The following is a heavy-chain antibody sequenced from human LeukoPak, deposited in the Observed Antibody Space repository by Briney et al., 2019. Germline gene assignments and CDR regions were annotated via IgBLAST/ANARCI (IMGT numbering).Heavy chain of an antibody. J-gene: IGHJ5*02. CDR3: AKDIHFGAVTNWFDP. CDR2: IGEEKSGSWT. V-gene: IGHV3-23*01. CDR1: GFTLSNYP. Sequence: GGSLRLSCAASGFTLSNYPMGWVRQAPVKGLEWLSAIGEEKSGSWTKSADSVKGRFTISRDNSKNTLHLQMNSLRAEDTAIYYCAKDIHFGAVTNWFDPWGQGTLVTVSS. D-gene: IGHD3-3*01.